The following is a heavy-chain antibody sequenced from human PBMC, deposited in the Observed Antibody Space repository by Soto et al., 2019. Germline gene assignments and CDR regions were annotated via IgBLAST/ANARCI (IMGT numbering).Heavy chain of an antibody. CDR2: IYYTGGT. CDR3: AGVYGGDWFDP. CDR1: GGSVSSASYY. J-gene: IGHJ5*02. V-gene: IGHV4-61*03. Sequence: QVQLQESGPGLVKPSETLSLTCTVSGGSVSSASYYWSWVRQPPGKGLEWIGYIYYTGGTNYNPSLRSRVTLSKDTAKNHFSLNLRSVTAADTAIYYCAGVYGGDWFDPWGQGTRVTVSS. D-gene: IGHD6-13*01.